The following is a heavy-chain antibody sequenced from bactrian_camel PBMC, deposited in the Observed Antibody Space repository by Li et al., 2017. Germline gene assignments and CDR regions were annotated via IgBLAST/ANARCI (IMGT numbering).Heavy chain of an antibody. J-gene: IGHJ4*01. D-gene: IGHD5*01. CDR1: GLTYTMSEYR. CDR3: TRETQWVGYHEFAEY. CDR2: FGRDGST. V-gene: IGHV3S67*01. Sequence: VQLVESGGGSVQTGGSLRVSCLVSGLTYTMSEYRFGWFRQAPGKEREGVAAFGRDGSTSYAGSVKGRFTISRDNAKDTLYLQLNSLTREDSAMYYCTRETQWVGYHEFAEYWGQGTQVTVS.